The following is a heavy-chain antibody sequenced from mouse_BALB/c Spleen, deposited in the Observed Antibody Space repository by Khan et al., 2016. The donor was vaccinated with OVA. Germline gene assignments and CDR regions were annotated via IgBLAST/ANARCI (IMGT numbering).Heavy chain of an antibody. D-gene: IGHD1-1*01. J-gene: IGHJ3*01. CDR2: ISSGGSYT. Sequence: EVQLVESGGDLVKPGGSLKLSCAASGFTFSTYGMSWVRQTPDKRLEWVATISSGGSYTYYPDNVKGRFTISRDNAKNTLYLQMSSLQSEDTSMYYGARLADYYDSEGFAYWGQGTLVTVSA. CDR1: GFTFSTYG. V-gene: IGHV5-6*01. CDR3: ARLADYYDSEGFAY.